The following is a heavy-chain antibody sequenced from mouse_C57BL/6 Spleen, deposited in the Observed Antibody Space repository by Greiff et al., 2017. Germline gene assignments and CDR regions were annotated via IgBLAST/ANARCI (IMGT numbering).Heavy chain of an antibody. V-gene: IGHV5-12*01. CDR2: ISNGGGST. CDR1: GFTFSDYY. CDR3: ARHDVNDYEAWFAY. D-gene: IGHD2-4*01. Sequence: EVKLMESGGGLVQPGASLKLSCAASGFTFSDYYMYWVRQTPEKRLEWVADISNGGGSTYYPDTVKGRFTITRDNAKNTLYLQMSRLKSEDTAMYYCARHDVNDYEAWFAYWGQGTPVTVSA. J-gene: IGHJ3*01.